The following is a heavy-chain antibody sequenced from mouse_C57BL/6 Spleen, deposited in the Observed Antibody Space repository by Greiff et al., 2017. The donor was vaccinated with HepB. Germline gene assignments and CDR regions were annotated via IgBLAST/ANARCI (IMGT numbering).Heavy chain of an antibody. J-gene: IGHJ4*01. CDR3: TTTTTVVGAMDY. V-gene: IGHV14-4*01. CDR2: IDPENGDT. D-gene: IGHD1-1*01. CDR1: GFNIKDDY. Sequence: VQLQQSGAELVRPGASAKLSCTASGFNIKDDYMHWVKQRPEQGLEWIGWIDPENGDTEYASKFQGKATITADTSSNTAYLQLSSLTSEDTAVYYCTTTTTVVGAMDYWGQGTSVTVSS.